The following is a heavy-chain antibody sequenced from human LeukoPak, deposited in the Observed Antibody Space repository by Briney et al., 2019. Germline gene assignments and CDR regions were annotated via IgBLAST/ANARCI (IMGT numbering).Heavy chain of an antibody. V-gene: IGHV4-59*01. D-gene: IGHD2-2*01. J-gene: IGHJ4*02. CDR1: GGSITSYY. Sequence: SETLSLTCAVSGGSITSYYWSWIRQPPGKGLEWIGYIYYSGSTDYNPSLKSRVTISVDTSKNQFSLKLSSVTAADTAVYYCARGGLEYQLLSYFDYWGQGTLVTVSS. CDR3: ARGGLEYQLLSYFDY. CDR2: IYYSGST.